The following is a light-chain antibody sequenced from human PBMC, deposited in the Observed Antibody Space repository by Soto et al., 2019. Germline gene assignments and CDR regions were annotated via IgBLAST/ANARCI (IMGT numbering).Light chain of an antibody. Sequence: AIQMTQSPSSLSASVGDIVTITCRASQGIRSELGWYQQKPGKAPKLLIYAASSLQSGVPSRFSGSGSGTYFTLTISSLQPQDFASYYCLQDYNYPLTFGGGTKVEIK. V-gene: IGKV1-6*01. CDR3: LQDYNYPLT. J-gene: IGKJ4*01. CDR2: AAS. CDR1: QGIRSE.